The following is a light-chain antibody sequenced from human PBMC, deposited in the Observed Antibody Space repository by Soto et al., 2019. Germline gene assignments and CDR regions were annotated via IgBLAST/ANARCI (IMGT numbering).Light chain of an antibody. CDR1: QTISSRY. V-gene: IGKV3-20*01. J-gene: IGKJ1*01. CDR2: GAS. CDR3: QQYGSSPT. Sequence: EIVLTQSPATLSLSPGEGATLSCRASQTISSRYLAWYQQKSGQAPRLLIYGASSRAAGLPDRFSSSGSGTDFTLTISRLEAEDFAVYYCQQYGSSPTFGQGTKVEV.